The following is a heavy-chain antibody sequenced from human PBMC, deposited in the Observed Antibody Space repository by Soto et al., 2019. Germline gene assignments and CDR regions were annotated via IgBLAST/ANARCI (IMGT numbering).Heavy chain of an antibody. CDR3: ARALRYFDWPPLYDGMYV. J-gene: IGHJ6*01. D-gene: IGHD3-9*01. CDR1: GGSISSYY. CDR2: IYYSGIT. Sequence: PSETLSLTCTVSGGSISSYYCSWIRQPPGKGLEWIGYIYYSGITNYNPSLKSRVTISVDTYKNQFSLKLSSVTAADTAVYYCARALRYFDWPPLYDGMYVCGQGTTVTV. V-gene: IGHV4-59*01.